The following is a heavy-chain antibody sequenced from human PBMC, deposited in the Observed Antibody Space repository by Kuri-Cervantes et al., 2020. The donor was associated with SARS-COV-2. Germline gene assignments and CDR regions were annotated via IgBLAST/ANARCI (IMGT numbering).Heavy chain of an antibody. CDR3: ASYYYDSRGYVFFDY. V-gene: IGHV4-31*03. D-gene: IGHD3-22*01. CDR2: IYSGGTT. Sequence: SETLSLTCTVSGGSIRSDGYYWSWIRQRPGKGLEWIGYIYSGGTTYYSPSLKSRLTISMDTSKNHFSMKLGAVTAADTAMYYCASYYYDSRGYVFFDYWGRENPVTVSS. J-gene: IGHJ4*02. CDR1: GGSIRSDGYY.